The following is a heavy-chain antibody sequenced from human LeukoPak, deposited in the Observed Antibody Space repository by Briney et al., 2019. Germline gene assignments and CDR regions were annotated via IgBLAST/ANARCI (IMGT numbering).Heavy chain of an antibody. V-gene: IGHV1-69*04. CDR2: IIPILGIA. Sequence: ASVKVSCKASGGTFSSYAISWVRQAPGQGLEWMGRIIPILGIANYAQKFQGRVTITADKSTSTAYMELSSLRSEDTAVYYCARDEAAAGPIRYYYYGMDVWGQGTTVTVSS. CDR3: ARDEAAAGPIRYYYYGMDV. J-gene: IGHJ6*02. CDR1: GGTFSSYA. D-gene: IGHD6-13*01.